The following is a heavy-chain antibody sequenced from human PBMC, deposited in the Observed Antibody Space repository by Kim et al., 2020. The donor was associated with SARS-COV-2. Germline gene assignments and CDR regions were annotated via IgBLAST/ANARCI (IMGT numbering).Heavy chain of an antibody. CDR2: INPSGGST. J-gene: IGHJ3*02. D-gene: IGHD3-10*01. Sequence: ASVKVSCKASGYTFTSYYMHWVRQAPGQGLEWMGIINPSGGSTSYAQKFQGRVTMTRDTSTSTVYMELSSLRSEDTAVYYCGRAATDDAFDIWGQGTMVTVSS. V-gene: IGHV1-46*01. CDR3: GRAATDDAFDI. CDR1: GYTFTSYY.